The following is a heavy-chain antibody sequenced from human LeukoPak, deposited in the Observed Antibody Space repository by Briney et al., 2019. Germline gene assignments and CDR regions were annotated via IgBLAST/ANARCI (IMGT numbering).Heavy chain of an antibody. Sequence: ASVKVSCKASGHTFTTYYVHLVRQATGQGLEWMGVINPSGDGTNYPQRFQGRVTLTRDTSTSTVYMELSSLRSEDTAIYYCAKETPNTGWFDPWGQGNLATVSS. J-gene: IGHJ5*02. CDR2: INPSGDGT. D-gene: IGHD1-14*01. CDR3: AKETPNTGWFDP. V-gene: IGHV1-46*01. CDR1: GHTFTTYY.